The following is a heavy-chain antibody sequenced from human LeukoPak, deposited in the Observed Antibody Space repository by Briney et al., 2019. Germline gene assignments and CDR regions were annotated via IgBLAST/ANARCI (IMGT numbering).Heavy chain of an antibody. D-gene: IGHD3-22*01. CDR2: ISSSSSYI. J-gene: IGHJ4*02. V-gene: IGHV3-21*01. CDR3: ARDSDSSGYCDY. Sequence: GGSLRLSCAASGFTFSSYSMNWVRQAPGKGLEWVSSISSSSSYIYYADSVKGRFTVSRDNAKNSLYLQMNSLRAEDTAVYYCARDSDSSGYCDYWGQGTLVTVSS. CDR1: GFTFSSYS.